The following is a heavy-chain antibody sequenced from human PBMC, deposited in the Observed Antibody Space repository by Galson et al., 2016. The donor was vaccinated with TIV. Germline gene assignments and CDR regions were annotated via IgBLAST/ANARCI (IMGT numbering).Heavy chain of an antibody. CDR1: GGTFSTYV. V-gene: IGHV1-69*13. Sequence: SVKVSCKASGGTFSTYVLNWVRLAPGQGLEWMGGIIPLFGTINYAQKFQGRVTITADESSTTVYMELNSLRSGYTAVYYCASDRNTALDTYHQYYGMDVWGQGTTVTVSS. D-gene: IGHD5-18*01. CDR3: ASDRNTALDTYHQYYGMDV. CDR2: IIPLFGTI. J-gene: IGHJ6*02.